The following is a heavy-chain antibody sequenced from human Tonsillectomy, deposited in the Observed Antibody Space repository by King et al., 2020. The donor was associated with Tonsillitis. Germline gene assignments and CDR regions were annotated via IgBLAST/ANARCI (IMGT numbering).Heavy chain of an antibody. D-gene: IGHD1-26*01. J-gene: IGHJ5*02. CDR3: ARGYSGRDYNWFDP. CDR1: GFTFSSYG. Sequence: VQLVESGGGLVHPGGSLRLSCAASGFTFSSYGFHWVRQAPGKGLVWFLRINSYGSSTSYADSVKGRFTISSNNAKNTLYLQMNRLRAEDTAVYDCARGYSGRDYNWFDPWGQGTLVTVSS. CDR2: INSYGSST. V-gene: IGHV3-74*01.